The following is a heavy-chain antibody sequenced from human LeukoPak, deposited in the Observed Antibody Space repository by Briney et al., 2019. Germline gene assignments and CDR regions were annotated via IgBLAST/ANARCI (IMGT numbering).Heavy chain of an antibody. CDR3: ARHLYDFWSGYLNWFDP. CDR2: IYHSGST. D-gene: IGHD3-3*01. V-gene: IGHV4-38-2*01. J-gene: IGHJ5*02. Sequence: SETLSLTCAVSGYSISSGYYGGWIRRPPGKGLEWIGSIYHSGSTYYNPSLKSRVTISVDTSKNQFSLKLSSVTAADTAVYYCARHLYDFWSGYLNWFDPWGQGTLVTVSS. CDR1: GYSISSGYY.